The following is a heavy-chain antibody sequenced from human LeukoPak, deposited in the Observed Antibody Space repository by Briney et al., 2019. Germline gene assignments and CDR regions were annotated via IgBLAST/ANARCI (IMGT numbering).Heavy chain of an antibody. CDR1: GSSISSYY. V-gene: IGHV4-59*01. J-gene: IGHJ4*02. Sequence: KPSETLSLTCTVSGSSISSYYWSWIRQPPGKGLEWIGYIYYSVSTNSNPSLKSRVTISVDMSKNQFSLKLNSVTAADTAVYYCASSDTMLRGPRFDYWGQGTLVTVSS. CDR3: ASSDTMLRGPRFDY. CDR2: IYYSVST. D-gene: IGHD3-10*01.